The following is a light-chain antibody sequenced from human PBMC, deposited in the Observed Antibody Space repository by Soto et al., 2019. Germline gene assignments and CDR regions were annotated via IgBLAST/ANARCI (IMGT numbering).Light chain of an antibody. CDR2: DVS. CDR3: NSYTISSTRV. CDR1: SSDIGAYNY. V-gene: IGLV2-14*03. Sequence: QSALTQPASVSGSPGQSITISCTGTSSDIGAYNYVSWYQQHSGKAPKLMIYDVSNRPSGVSNRFSGSKSGNTASLTISGLQAEDEADYYCNSYTISSTRVFGGGTKLTVL. J-gene: IGLJ2*01.